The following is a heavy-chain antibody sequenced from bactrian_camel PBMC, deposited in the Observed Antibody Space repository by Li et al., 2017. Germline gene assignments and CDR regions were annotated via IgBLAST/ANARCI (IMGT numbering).Heavy chain of an antibody. CDR1: LYIYSSYC. J-gene: IGHJ4*01. Sequence: HVQLVESGGGSVQGGESLRLACEISLYIYSSYCMGWFRQAPGKERAAVAAHYTGTATTYVADSVKGRFAISEDSAKNVLYLQMNNLQPEDTAMYYCAAGLLLMRPLEASEYKYWGQGTQVTVSS. D-gene: IGHD8*01. V-gene: IGHV3S1*01. CDR3: AAGLLLMRPLEASEYKY. CDR2: HYTGTATT.